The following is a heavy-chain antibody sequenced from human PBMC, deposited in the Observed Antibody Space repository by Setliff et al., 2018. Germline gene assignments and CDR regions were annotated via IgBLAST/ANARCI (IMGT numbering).Heavy chain of an antibody. CDR1: GGTFSSYG. CDR3: ARVFGSSSSPYNYYYYMDV. J-gene: IGHJ6*03. CDR2: INPIFGTA. Sequence: SVKVSCKASGGTFSSYGVSWVRQAPEQGLEWMGGINPIFGTANYAQKFQGRLTVTTDESTNTAYMELSNLSSEDTAVYYCARVFGSSSSPYNYYYYMDVWGKGTTVTVSS. D-gene: IGHD6-6*01. V-gene: IGHV1-69*05.